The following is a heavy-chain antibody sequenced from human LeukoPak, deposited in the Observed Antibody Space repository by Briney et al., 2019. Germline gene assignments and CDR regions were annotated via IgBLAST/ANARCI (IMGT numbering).Heavy chain of an antibody. V-gene: IGHV4-4*07. D-gene: IGHD6-19*01. CDR2: IYTSGST. Sequence: SETLSLTCTVSGGSISNYYWSWIRQPAGKGLEWIGRIYTSGSTNYNPSLKSRVTMSVDTSKNQFSLKLSSVTAADTAVYYCARERGLAVAGSYRNWFDPWGQGTLVTVSS. CDR3: ARERGLAVAGSYRNWFDP. CDR1: GGSISNYY. J-gene: IGHJ5*02.